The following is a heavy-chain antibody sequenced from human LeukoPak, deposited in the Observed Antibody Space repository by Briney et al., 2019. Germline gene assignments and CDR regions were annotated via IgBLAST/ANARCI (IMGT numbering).Heavy chain of an antibody. J-gene: IGHJ5*02. V-gene: IGHV3-48*01. CDR2: ISSSSSTI. CDR1: GFTFSSYS. Sequence: QSGGSLRLSCAASGFTFSSYSMNWVRQAPGKGLEWVSYISSSSSTIYYADSVKGRFTISRDNAKNSLYLQMNGLRAEDTAVYYCAIGVDDCGDYPGWFDPWGQGTLVTVSS. CDR3: AIGVDDCGDYPGWFDP. D-gene: IGHD4-17*01.